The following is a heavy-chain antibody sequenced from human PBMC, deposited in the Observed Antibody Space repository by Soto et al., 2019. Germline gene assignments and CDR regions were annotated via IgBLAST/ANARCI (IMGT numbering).Heavy chain of an antibody. CDR2: IIPIFGTA. D-gene: IGHD1-1*01. V-gene: IGHV1-69*06. CDR3: ARDDPARVGRTTPGSSYFDY. Sequence: QVQLVQSGAEVKKPGSSVKVSCKASGGTFSSYAISWVRQAPGQGLEWMGGIIPIFGTANYAQKFQGRVTTTADKSTSTAYMELSSLRSEDTAVYYCARDDPARVGRTTPGSSYFDYWGQGTLVTVSS. CDR1: GGTFSSYA. J-gene: IGHJ4*02.